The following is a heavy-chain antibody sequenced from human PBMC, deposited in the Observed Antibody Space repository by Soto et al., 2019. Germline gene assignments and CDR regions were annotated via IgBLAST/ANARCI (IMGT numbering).Heavy chain of an antibody. CDR1: GGSISSGGYS. D-gene: IGHD4-4*01. Sequence: PSETLSLTCAVSGGSISSGGYSWSWIRQPPGKGLEWIGYIYHSGSTYYNPSLKSRVTISVDRSKNQFSLKLSSVTAADTAVYYCARFILGPDDDSNSIPNWFDPWGQGTLGTVSS. CDR2: IYHSGST. J-gene: IGHJ5*02. V-gene: IGHV4-30-2*01. CDR3: ARFILGPDDDSNSIPNWFDP.